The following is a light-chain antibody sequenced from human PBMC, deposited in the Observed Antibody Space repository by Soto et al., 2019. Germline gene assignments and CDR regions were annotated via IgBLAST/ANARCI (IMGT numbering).Light chain of an antibody. J-gene: IGKJ1*01. CDR3: QKYNSAPWT. V-gene: IGKV1-27*01. CDR1: QGIRNY. CDR2: AAS. Sequence: DIQMTQSPSSLSASVGDRVTITCRASQGIRNYLAWYQQKPGKVPKLLIYAASTLQSGVLSRFSGSGSGTDFSLTISSLQPEDVATYYCQKYNSAPWTFGQGTKVEIK.